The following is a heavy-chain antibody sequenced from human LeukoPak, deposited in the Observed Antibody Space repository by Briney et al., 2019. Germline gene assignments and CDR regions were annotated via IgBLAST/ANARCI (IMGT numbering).Heavy chain of an antibody. CDR2: IYPGDSDT. Sequence: GESLKISCKGSGYSFTSYWIGWVRQMPGKGLEWRGIIYPGDSDTRYSPSFQGQVTISADKSISAAYLQWSSLKASDTAMYYCARHPVRGSGTGPFDYWGQGTLVTVSS. CDR3: ARHPVRGSGTGPFDY. J-gene: IGHJ4*02. CDR1: GYSFTSYW. D-gene: IGHD2-8*02. V-gene: IGHV5-51*01.